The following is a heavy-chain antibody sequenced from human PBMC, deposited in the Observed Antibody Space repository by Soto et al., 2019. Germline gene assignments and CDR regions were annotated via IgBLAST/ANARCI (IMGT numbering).Heavy chain of an antibody. J-gene: IGHJ4*02. CDR1: GFTFSNYA. V-gene: IGHV3-33*01. CDR3: ARAPYSSGWYYFDY. Sequence: QVQLVESGGGVVQPEKSLRLSCTASGFTFSNYAMHWVRQTPGKGLEWVAIIWFDGSNKDYADSVKGRFTISRDNSQNTLYMQMNSLGAEDTAVYYCARAPYSSGWYYFDYWGQGTLVTVSS. D-gene: IGHD6-19*01. CDR2: IWFDGSNK.